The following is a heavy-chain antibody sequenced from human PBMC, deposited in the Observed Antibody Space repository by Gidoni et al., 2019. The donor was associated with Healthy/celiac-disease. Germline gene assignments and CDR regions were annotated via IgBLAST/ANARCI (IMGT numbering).Heavy chain of an antibody. J-gene: IGHJ4*02. CDR2: IYYSGST. V-gene: IGHV4-59*01. CDR3: ARVSRYYYGSGSYFDY. Sequence: QVQLQESGPGLVKPSETLSLTCTVSGGSISRYYWSWSRQPPGKGLEWIGYIYYSGSTNYNPSLKGRVTISVDTTKNQFSLKLSSVTAADTAVYYCARVSRYYYGSGSYFDYWGQGTLVTVSS. D-gene: IGHD3-10*01. CDR1: GGSISRYY.